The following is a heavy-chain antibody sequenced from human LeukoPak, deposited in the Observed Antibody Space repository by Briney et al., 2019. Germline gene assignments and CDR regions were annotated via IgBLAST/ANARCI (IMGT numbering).Heavy chain of an antibody. D-gene: IGHD1-26*01. CDR2: IYYSGST. CDR1: GGSFSGSYY. J-gene: IGHJ4*02. CDR3: AGGGISGSYYGTIDY. V-gene: IGHV4-61*01. Sequence: SETLSLTCAVYGGSFSGSYYWSWIRQPPGKGLEWIGYIYYSGSTNYNPSLKSRVTISVDTSKNQFSLKLSSVTAADTAVYYCAGGGISGSYYGTIDYWGQGTLVTVSS.